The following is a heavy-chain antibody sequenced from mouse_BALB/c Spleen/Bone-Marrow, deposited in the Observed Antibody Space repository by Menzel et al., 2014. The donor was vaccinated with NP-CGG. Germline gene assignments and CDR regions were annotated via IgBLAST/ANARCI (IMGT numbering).Heavy chain of an antibody. D-gene: IGHD1-2*01. CDR2: IFPGDSTT. V-gene: IGHV1S56*01. Sequence: QVQLQQSGVELVKPGASVKLSCKASGNTFTSYDINWVRQRPEQGLEWIGWIFPGDSTTKYNEKFKGKATLSTDKSSSTVHVQLSRLTSEDSAVYFCVRSRLRDWYFDVWGAGTTVTISS. J-gene: IGHJ1*01. CDR1: GNTFTSYD. CDR3: VRSRLRDWYFDV.